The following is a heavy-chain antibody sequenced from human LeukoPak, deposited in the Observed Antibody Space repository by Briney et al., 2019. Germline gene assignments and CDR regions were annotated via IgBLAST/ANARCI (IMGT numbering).Heavy chain of an antibody. CDR1: GFTFSSYA. D-gene: IGHD2-2*01. CDR2: ISDTGGTT. Sequence: GGSLRLSCAASGFTFSSYAMNWVRQAPGKGLEWVSSISDTGGTTYYTDSVKGRFTISRDNSKNTLYLQMNSLRDEDKAVYYCERKYCTSTKCYHVDYWGQGTLVTVSS. V-gene: IGHV3-23*01. J-gene: IGHJ4*02. CDR3: ERKYCTSTKCYHVDY.